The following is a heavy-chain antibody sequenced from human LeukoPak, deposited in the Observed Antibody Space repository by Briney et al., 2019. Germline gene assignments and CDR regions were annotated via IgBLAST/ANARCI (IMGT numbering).Heavy chain of an antibody. CDR2: IKQDVSVE. Sequence: HPGGSRRLSCAASAFTPSSYWMSWVRQAPGKGLEWVGNIKQDVSVEYYVDSVKGRVTISTHNAKNSLYLQMNSLRAEDTAVYYCARQRTRDGTGQFDCWGQGTLVTVSS. CDR1: AFTPSSYW. CDR3: ARQRTRDGTGQFDC. V-gene: IGHV3-7*01. D-gene: IGHD3-10*01. J-gene: IGHJ4*02.